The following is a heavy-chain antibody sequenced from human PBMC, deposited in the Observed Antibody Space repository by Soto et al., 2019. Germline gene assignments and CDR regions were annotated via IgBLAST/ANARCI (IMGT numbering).Heavy chain of an antibody. CDR2: ISGSGVST. D-gene: IGHD3-16*01. CDR1: GFTFSSYA. V-gene: IGHV3-23*01. Sequence: GGSLRLSCAASGFTFSSYAMSWVRQAPGKGLEWVSAISGSGVSTYYADSVKGRFAISRDNSKNTLYLQMNSLRAEDTAVYYCAKVHVKYYYYYMDVWGKGTTVTVSS. CDR3: AKVHVKYYYYYMDV. J-gene: IGHJ6*03.